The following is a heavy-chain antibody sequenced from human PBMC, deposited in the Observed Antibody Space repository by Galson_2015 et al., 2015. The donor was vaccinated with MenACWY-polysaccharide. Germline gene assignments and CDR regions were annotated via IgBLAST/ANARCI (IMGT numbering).Heavy chain of an antibody. D-gene: IGHD6-6*01. CDR1: GFTFGSYG. Sequence: SLRLSCAASGFTFGSYGMHWVRQAPGKGLEWVAVMSYDGSSKYYADSVKGRFTISRDNSKNTLYLQMNSLRTEDTAVYYCAKEWAMEARLYYVDYWGQGTLVTVSS. J-gene: IGHJ4*02. CDR2: MSYDGSSK. CDR3: AKEWAMEARLYYVDY. V-gene: IGHV3-30*18.